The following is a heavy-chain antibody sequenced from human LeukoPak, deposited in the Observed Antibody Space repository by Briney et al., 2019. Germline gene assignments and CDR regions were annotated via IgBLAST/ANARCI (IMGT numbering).Heavy chain of an antibody. V-gene: IGHV3-7*01. D-gene: IGHD3-3*01. J-gene: IGHJ6*02. Sequence: GSLELSCAAPGFHFNSYWMSWVRPAPGKGLEGGANIKQEGREKYYVDSVKGRFTISRDNAKNSLYLQMNSLRAEDTAVYYCARVLSYDFWSGYPYYYYGMDVWGQGTTVTVSS. CDR3: ARVLSYDFWSGYPYYYYGMDV. CDR1: GFHFNSYW. CDR2: IKQEGREK.